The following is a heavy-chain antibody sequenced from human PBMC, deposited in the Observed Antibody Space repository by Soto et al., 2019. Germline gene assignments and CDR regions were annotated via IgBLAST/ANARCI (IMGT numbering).Heavy chain of an antibody. V-gene: IGHV3-74*01. Sequence: GGSLRLSCAASGFTFSTYWMHWVRQGPGRGLVWVSRISSDGSSTTYADSVKGRFTTSRDNARNTLYLQMDSLRAEDTAIYYCARATGSNKPFDSWGQGTLVTVSS. J-gene: IGHJ4*02. CDR1: GFTFSTYW. CDR3: ARATGSNKPFDS. CDR2: ISSDGSST. D-gene: IGHD1-26*01.